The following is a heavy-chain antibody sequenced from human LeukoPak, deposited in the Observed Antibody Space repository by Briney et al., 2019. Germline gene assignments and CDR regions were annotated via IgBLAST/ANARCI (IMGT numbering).Heavy chain of an antibody. J-gene: IGHJ4*02. CDR2: IIPILGIA. CDR1: GYTFTSYG. CDR3: ARGFHRLYGSGSYYNPEFDY. Sequence: GASVKVSRKASGYTFTSYGISWVRQAPGQGLEWMGRIIPILGIANYAQKFQGRVTITADKSTSTAYMELSSLRSEDTAVYYCARGFHRLYGSGSYYNPEFDYWGQGTLVTVSS. V-gene: IGHV1-69*04. D-gene: IGHD3-10*01.